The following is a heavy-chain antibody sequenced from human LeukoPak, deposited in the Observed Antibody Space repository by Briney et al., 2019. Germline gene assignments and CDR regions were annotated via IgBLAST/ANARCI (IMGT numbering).Heavy chain of an antibody. D-gene: IGHD3-22*01. CDR2: ISSSGSTI. Sequence: PGGSLRLSCAASGFTFSSYEMNWVRQAPGKGLEWVSYISSSGSTIYYADSVKGRFTIAREHANNSLYLQMNSLRAEDTAVYYCARDGSYDSSGYEGDWGQGTLVTVSS. J-gene: IGHJ4*02. V-gene: IGHV3-48*03. CDR3: ARDGSYDSSGYEGD. CDR1: GFTFSSYE.